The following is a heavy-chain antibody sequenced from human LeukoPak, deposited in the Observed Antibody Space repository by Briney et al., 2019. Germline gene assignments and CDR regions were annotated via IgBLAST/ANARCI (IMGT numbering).Heavy chain of an antibody. CDR3: ARGPSSFGGVIVAPYYYGMDV. Sequence: PSQTLSLTCTVSGGSISSGGYYWSWIRHHPGKGLEWIGYIYYSGSTYYNPSLKSRVTISVDTSKNQFSLKLSSVTAADTAVYYCARGPSSFGGVIVAPYYYGMDVWGQGTTVTVSS. CDR1: GGSISSGGYY. CDR2: IYYSGST. J-gene: IGHJ6*02. D-gene: IGHD3-16*02. V-gene: IGHV4-31*03.